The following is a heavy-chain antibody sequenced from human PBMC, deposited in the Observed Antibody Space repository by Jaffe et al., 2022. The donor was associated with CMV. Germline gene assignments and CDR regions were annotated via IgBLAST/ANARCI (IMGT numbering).Heavy chain of an antibody. D-gene: IGHD3-9*01. CDR3: ARLKVPLDYDILTDDAFDI. J-gene: IGHJ3*02. V-gene: IGHV4-39*01. CDR1: GGSISSSSYY. CDR2: IYYSGST. Sequence: QLQLQESGPGLVKPSETLSLTCTVSGGSISSSSYYWGWIRQPPGKGLEWIGSIYYSGSTYYNPSLKSRVTISVDTSKNQFSLKLSSVTAADTAVYYCARLKVPLDYDILTDDAFDIWGQGTMVTVSS.